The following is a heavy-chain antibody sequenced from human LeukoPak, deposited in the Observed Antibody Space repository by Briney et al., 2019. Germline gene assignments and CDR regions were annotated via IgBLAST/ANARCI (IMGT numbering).Heavy chain of an antibody. CDR2: ISYDGSNK. CDR1: GFTFSSYA. J-gene: IGHJ5*02. D-gene: IGHD4-17*01. CDR3: ARERLRLNWFDP. Sequence: GGSLRLSCAASGFTFSSYAMHWVRQAPGKGLEWVAVISYDGSNKYYADSVKGRFTISRDNSRNTLYLQMNSLRAEDTAVYYCARERLRLNWFDPWGQGTLVTVSS. V-gene: IGHV3-30-3*01.